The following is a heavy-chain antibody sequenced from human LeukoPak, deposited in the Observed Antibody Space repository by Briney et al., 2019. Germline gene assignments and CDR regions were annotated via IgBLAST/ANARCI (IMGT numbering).Heavy chain of an antibody. Sequence: PGGSLRLSCAASGFTVSSNYMSWVRQAPGKGLEWVSLIYSGGDTYYADSVKGRFTISRDNSKNTLYLQMNNLRADDTAVYYCATRYCSGTSCYSGAFDVWGQGTMVTVSS. V-gene: IGHV3-66*02. J-gene: IGHJ3*01. CDR2: IYSGGDT. CDR1: GFTVSSNY. CDR3: ATRYCSGTSCYSGAFDV. D-gene: IGHD2-2*02.